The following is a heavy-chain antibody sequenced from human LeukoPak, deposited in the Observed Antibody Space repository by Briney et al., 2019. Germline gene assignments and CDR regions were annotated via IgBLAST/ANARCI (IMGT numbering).Heavy chain of an antibody. J-gene: IGHJ4*02. CDR2: IIPIFGTA. V-gene: IGHV1-69*13. CDR3: ARGGGEYSVSFDY. Sequence: ASVKVSCTASGGTFSSYAISWVRQAPGQGLEWMGGIIPIFGTANYAQKFQGRVTITADESTSTAYMELSSLRSEDTAVYYCARGGGEYSVSFDYWGQGTLVTVSS. CDR1: GGTFSSYA. D-gene: IGHD5-18*01.